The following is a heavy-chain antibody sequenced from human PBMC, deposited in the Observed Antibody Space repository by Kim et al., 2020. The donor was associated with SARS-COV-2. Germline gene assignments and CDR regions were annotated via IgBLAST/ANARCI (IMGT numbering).Heavy chain of an antibody. CDR3: ARDPPDSSSWLVIDY. D-gene: IGHD6-13*01. V-gene: IGHV1-2*06. CDR1: GYTFTGYY. Sequence: ASVKVSCKASGYTFTGYYMHWVRQAPGQGLEWMGRINPNSGGTNYAQKFQGRVTMTRDTSISTAYMELSRLRSDDTAVYYCARDPPDSSSWLVIDYWGQGTLVTVSS. CDR2: INPNSGGT. J-gene: IGHJ4*02.